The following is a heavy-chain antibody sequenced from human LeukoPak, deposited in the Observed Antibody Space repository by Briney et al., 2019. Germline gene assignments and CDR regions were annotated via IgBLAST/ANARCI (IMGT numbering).Heavy chain of an antibody. CDR2: IYSGGST. D-gene: IGHD6-13*01. J-gene: IGHJ4*02. V-gene: IGHV3-66*01. Sequence: GGSLRLFCAASGFTVSSNYMSWVRQAPGKGLEWVSVIYSGGSTYYADSVKGRFTISRDNSKNTLYLQMNSLRAEDTAVYYCARGGNSNSWYFFDYWGQGTLVTVSS. CDR3: ARGGNSNSWYFFDY. CDR1: GFTVSSNY.